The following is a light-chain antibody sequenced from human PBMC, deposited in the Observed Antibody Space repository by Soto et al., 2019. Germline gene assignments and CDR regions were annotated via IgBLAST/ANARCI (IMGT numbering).Light chain of an antibody. CDR2: SYD. V-gene: IGLV1-44*01. CDR3: AAWDASLNGYV. J-gene: IGLJ1*01. CDR1: SSNIGGNT. Sequence: QSVLTQPPSASGTPGQRVTISCSTSSSNIGGNTVNWYQQAPGTAPKLLIYSYDQRPSGVPDRFSGSKSGTSASLAISGLQSEDEADYYCAAWDASLNGYVFGTGTKVTVL.